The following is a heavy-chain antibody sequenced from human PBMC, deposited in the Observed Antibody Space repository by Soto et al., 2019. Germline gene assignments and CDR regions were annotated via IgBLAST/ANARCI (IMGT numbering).Heavy chain of an antibody. CDR3: AKDWDYDSSGDFDY. CDR2: ISWNSGSI. CDR1: GFTFDDYA. V-gene: IGHV3-9*01. Sequence: GGSLRLSCAASGFTFDDYAMHWVRQASGKGLEWVSGISWNSGSIGYADSVKGRFTISRDNAKSSLYLQMNSLRAEDTALYYCAKDWDYDSSGDFDYWGQGTLVTVSS. D-gene: IGHD3-22*01. J-gene: IGHJ4*02.